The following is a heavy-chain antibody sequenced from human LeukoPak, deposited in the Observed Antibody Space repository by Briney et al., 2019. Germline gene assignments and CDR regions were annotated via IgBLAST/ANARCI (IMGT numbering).Heavy chain of an antibody. D-gene: IGHD3-9*01. CDR2: ISSSSSYI. CDR1: GFTFSSYS. J-gene: IGHJ4*02. Sequence: PGGSLRLSCAASGFTFSSYSMNWVRQAPGKGLEWVSSISSSSSYIYYADSVKGRFTISRDNAKNTLSLQMNSLRAEDTAVYYCAKGANLRYFDWLHFDYWGQGTLVTVSS. CDR3: AKGANLRYFDWLHFDY. V-gene: IGHV3-21*01.